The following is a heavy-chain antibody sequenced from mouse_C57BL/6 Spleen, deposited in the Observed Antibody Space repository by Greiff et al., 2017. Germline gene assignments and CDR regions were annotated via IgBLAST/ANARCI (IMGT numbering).Heavy chain of an antibody. CDR3: ARSVRYECYYGGYFDY. J-gene: IGHJ2*01. V-gene: IGHV1-82*01. Sequence: QVQLQQSGPELVKPGASVKISCKASGYAFSSSWMNWVKQRPGKGLEWIGRIYPGDGDTNYNGKFKGKATLTADKSSSTASMQLSSLTSEDSAVYFCARSVRYECYYGGYFDYWGQGTTLTVSS. CDR1: GYAFSSSW. D-gene: IGHD2-3*01. CDR2: IYPGDGDT.